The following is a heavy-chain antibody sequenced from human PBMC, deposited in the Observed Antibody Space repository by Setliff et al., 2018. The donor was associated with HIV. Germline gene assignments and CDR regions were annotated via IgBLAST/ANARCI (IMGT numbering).Heavy chain of an antibody. J-gene: IGHJ4*02. CDR2: IYGSGIT. D-gene: IGHD3-10*01. CDR3: ATRPADTKWYGVFDY. CDR1: GGSISAHY. Sequence: PSETLSLTCSVSGGSISAHYWSWIRQSPGKGLEWIGYIYGSGITNYNPSLRGRVTISIDTSKNQFSLRLNSVTAADTAVYYCATRPADTKWYGVFDYWGQGRLVTVS. V-gene: IGHV4-4*09.